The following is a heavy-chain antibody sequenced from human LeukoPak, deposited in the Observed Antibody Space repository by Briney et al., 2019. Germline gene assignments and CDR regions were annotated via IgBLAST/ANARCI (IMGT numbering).Heavy chain of an antibody. V-gene: IGHV3-53*01. Sequence: PGGSLRLSCAASGLTVSISYRRWGRQAPGKGVEWVSVIYNDGRTYYVDSVKSRFTISRGNSKNTLHFQMNSLRVEDTAVYYCARGIGRSWSLDNWGQGTLVTVSS. CDR3: ARGIGRSWSLDN. D-gene: IGHD6-13*01. J-gene: IGHJ4*02. CDR1: GLTVSISY. CDR2: IYNDGRT.